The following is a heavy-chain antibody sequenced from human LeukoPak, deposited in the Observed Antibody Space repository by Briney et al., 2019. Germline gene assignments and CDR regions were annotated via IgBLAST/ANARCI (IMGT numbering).Heavy chain of an antibody. CDR3: ARDPESQKGRDGLDY. CDR1: GFSFSDYW. J-gene: IGHJ4*02. Sequence: GGSLRLSCVASGFSFSDYWKSWVRQAPGKGLEWVASIKTDGSAKYCVDSLKGRFTISRDNAKNSLYLQMNNLRAEDTAVYYCARDPESQKGRDGLDYWGQGSLVTVAS. D-gene: IGHD1-14*01. V-gene: IGHV3-7*01. CDR2: IKTDGSAK.